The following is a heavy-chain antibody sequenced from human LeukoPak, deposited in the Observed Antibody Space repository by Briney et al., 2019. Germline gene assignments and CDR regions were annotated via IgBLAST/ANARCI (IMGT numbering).Heavy chain of an antibody. CDR2: IWYDGSKK. CDR3: ARDLYADYVWGSFDY. D-gene: IGHD3-16*01. J-gene: IGHJ4*02. V-gene: IGHV3-33*01. CDR1: GFTFRSYG. Sequence: GRSLRLSCAASGFTFRSYGMHWVRQAPGEGLEWVALIWYDGSKKYYADSVKGRFTISRDNSKNTLYLQMNSLRAEDTAVYYCARDLYADYVWGSFDYWGQGTLVTVSS.